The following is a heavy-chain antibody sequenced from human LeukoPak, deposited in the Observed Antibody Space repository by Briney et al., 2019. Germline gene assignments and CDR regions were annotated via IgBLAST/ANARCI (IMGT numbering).Heavy chain of an antibody. J-gene: IGHJ4*02. CDR3: AKARIAAAGYGTLFDY. Sequence: PGGSLRLSCAASGFTFSSYGMHWVRQAPGKGLEWVAFIRYDGSNKYYADSVKGRFTISRDNSTNTLYLQMNSLRAEDTAVYYCAKARIAAAGYGTLFDYWGQGTLVTVSS. CDR2: IRYDGSNK. D-gene: IGHD6-13*01. CDR1: GFTFSSYG. V-gene: IGHV3-30*02.